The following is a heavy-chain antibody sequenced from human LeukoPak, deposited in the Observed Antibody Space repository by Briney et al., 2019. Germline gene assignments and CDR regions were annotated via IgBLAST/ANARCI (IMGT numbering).Heavy chain of an antibody. J-gene: IGHJ4*02. D-gene: IGHD6-19*01. CDR2: IYYSGST. V-gene: IGHV4-59*01. CDR3: ARVGIAVAGSYYFDY. Sequence: SETLSLTCTVSGGSISSYYWSWIRQPPGKGLEWIGYIYYSGSTNYNPSLKSRVTISVDTSKNQFSLKLSSVTAADTAVYYCARVGIAVAGSYYFDYWGQGTLVTVSS. CDR1: GGSISSYY.